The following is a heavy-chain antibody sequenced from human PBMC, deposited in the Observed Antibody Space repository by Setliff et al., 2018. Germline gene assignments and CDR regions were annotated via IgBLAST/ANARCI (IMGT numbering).Heavy chain of an antibody. CDR1: GYTFTDYG. D-gene: IGHD2-8*01. V-gene: IGHV1-18*01. CDR2: ISPYTGNT. J-gene: IGHJ4*02. Sequence: ASVKVSCKASGYTFTDYGISWVRQAPGQGLEWMGWISPYTGNTFYAPQFQGRVIMTTDTSAKTAYMELRSLRSDDTAVYYCSRLVRYCTTTTCQSVPGAEVWGQGTLVTVSS. CDR3: SRLVRYCTTTTCQSVPGAEV.